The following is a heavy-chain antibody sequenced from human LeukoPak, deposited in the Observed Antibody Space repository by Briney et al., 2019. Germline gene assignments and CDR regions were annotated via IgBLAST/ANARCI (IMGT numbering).Heavy chain of an antibody. CDR1: GFIVSSNY. CDR2: MYSGGAT. D-gene: IGHD3-22*01. J-gene: IGHJ4*02. CDR3: ARGVSSGSNVDPFDS. V-gene: IGHV3-53*01. Sequence: GGSLRLSCAASGFIVSSNYMSWVRQAPGKGLEWVSVMYSGGATHYGSSVQGRFTISRDSSKNTLYLQMNSLRAEDTAVYYCARGVSSGSNVDPFDSWGQGTPVIVSS.